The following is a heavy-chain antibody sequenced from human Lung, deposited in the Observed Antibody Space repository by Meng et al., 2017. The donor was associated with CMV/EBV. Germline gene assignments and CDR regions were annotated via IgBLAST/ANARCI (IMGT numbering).Heavy chain of an antibody. D-gene: IGHD3-3*01. Sequence: TXSLTXXVYGGSFSGYYWSWIRQPPGKGLEWIGEINHSGRTNYNPSLESRVTISVDTSKTQLSLKLSSVTAADTAVYYCARGGLRFLEHLNDHDYWGQGTXVTVSS. J-gene: IGHJ4*02. V-gene: IGHV4-34*01. CDR3: ARGGLRFLEHLNDHDY. CDR2: INHSGRT. CDR1: GGSFSGYY.